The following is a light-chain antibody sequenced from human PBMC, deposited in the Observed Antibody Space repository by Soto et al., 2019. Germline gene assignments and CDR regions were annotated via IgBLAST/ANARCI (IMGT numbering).Light chain of an antibody. CDR1: QSISSW. J-gene: IGKJ2*01. CDR2: EAS. CDR3: QQYNSYSRYT. V-gene: IGKV1-5*01. Sequence: DIPMTQSPSTLSASVGDRVTITCRASQSISSWLAWYQQIPGKAPKLLIYEASSLESGVPSRFSGSGSGTEFTLTISSLQPDDFATYYCQQYNSYSRYTFGQGTKLEIK.